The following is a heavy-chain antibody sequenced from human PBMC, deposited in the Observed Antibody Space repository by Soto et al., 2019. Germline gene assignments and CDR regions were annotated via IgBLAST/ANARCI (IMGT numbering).Heavy chain of an antibody. V-gene: IGHV4-4*02. Sequence: SETLSLTCAVSGGSISSSNWWSWVRQPPGKGLEWIGEIYYSGSTYYNPSLKSRVTISVDTSKNQFSLKLSSVTAADTAVYYCARESTMIPHPTYDWGQGTLVTVSS. CDR2: IYYSGST. CDR1: GGSISSSNW. CDR3: ARESTMIPHPTYD. J-gene: IGHJ4*02. D-gene: IGHD3-22*01.